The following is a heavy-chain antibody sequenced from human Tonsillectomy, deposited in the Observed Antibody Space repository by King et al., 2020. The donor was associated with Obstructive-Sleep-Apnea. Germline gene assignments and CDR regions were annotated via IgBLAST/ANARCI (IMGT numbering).Heavy chain of an antibody. CDR2: IYYSGST. Sequence: QLQESGPGLVKPSQTLSLTCTFSGGSISSGGYYWSWIRQHPGQGLEWIGYIYYSGSTYYNPSLKSLVTTSVDTSKNQFSLKLSSVTAADTAEYYCAREGGGGSSWSSNYFDYWGQGTLVTVSS. CDR3: AREGGGGSSWSSNYFDY. CDR1: GGSISSGGYY. J-gene: IGHJ4*02. V-gene: IGHV4-31*01. D-gene: IGHD6-13*01.